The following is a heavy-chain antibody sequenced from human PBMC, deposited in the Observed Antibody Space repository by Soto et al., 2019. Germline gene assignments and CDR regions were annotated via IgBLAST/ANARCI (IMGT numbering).Heavy chain of an antibody. J-gene: IGHJ3*02. D-gene: IGHD6-19*01. Sequence: PGGSLRLSCAASGFTFSDYGMHWVRQAPGKGLEWVAVIWYDGSNKYYADSVKGRFTISRDNSKNTLYLQMNSLRAEDTAVYYCARESSGNDAFDIWGQGTMVTVSS. V-gene: IGHV3-33*01. CDR1: GFTFSDYG. CDR3: ARESSGNDAFDI. CDR2: IWYDGSNK.